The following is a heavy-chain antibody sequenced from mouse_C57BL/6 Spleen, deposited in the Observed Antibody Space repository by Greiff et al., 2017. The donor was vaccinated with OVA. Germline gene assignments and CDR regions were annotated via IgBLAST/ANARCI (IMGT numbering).Heavy chain of an antibody. CDR1: GYTFTDYY. CDR2: IYPGSGNT. D-gene: IGHD2-2*01. J-gene: IGHJ2*01. CDR3: ARVGRAYGYGDY. Sequence: QVQLQQSGAELVRPGASVKLSCKASGYTFTDYYINWVKQRPGQGLEWIARIYPGSGNTYYNEKFKGKATLTAEKSSSTAYMQLSSLTSEDSAVYFCARVGRAYGYGDYWGQGTTLTVSS. V-gene: IGHV1-76*01.